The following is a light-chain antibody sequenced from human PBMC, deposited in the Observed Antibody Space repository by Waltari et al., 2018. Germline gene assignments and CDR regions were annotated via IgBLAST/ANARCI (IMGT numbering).Light chain of an antibody. Sequence: DIVMTQSPDSLAVSLSERPTINCKSTQSVLHSSNNRNYLAWYQQQPGQPPKLLISWAPTRESGVPYRFSGSGSATDFTLTISSLQAEDVAVYYCQQYYSTPPTFGGGTKVEIK. CDR1: QSVLHSSNNRNY. J-gene: IGKJ4*01. CDR3: QQYYSTPPT. V-gene: IGKV4-1*01. CDR2: WAP.